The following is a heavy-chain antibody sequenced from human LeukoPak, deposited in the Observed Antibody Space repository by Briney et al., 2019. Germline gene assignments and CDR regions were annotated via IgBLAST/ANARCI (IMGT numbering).Heavy chain of an antibody. D-gene: IGHD6-13*01. CDR2: IWYDGSNK. V-gene: IGHV3-33*06. CDR3: AKGSRSWYWGHWFDP. CDR1: GFTFSSYG. Sequence: GGSLRLSCAASGFTFSSYGMHWVRQAPGKGLEWVGVIWYDGSNKYYAGSVKGRFTITRDNSKNTLYLQMNSLRAEDTAVYYCAKGSRSWYWGHWFDPWGQGTLVTVSS. J-gene: IGHJ5*02.